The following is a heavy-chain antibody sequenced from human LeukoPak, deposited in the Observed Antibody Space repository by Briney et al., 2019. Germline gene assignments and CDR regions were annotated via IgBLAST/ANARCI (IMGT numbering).Heavy chain of an antibody. V-gene: IGHV4-39*07. D-gene: IGHD4-17*01. Sequence: SETLSLTCTVSGGSVSSGSYYWGWIRQPPGKGLEWIGNIYYSGSTYYNPSLKSRVTISVDTSKNQFSLKLSSVTAADTAVYYCAREKYGVVDYWGQGTLVTVSS. CDR1: GGSVSSGSYY. CDR3: AREKYGVVDY. CDR2: IYYSGST. J-gene: IGHJ4*02.